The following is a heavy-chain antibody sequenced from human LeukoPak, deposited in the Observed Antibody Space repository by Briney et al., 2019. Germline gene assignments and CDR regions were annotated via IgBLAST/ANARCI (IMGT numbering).Heavy chain of an antibody. CDR3: ARAPRGHNDY. CDR2: ISAHNGNT. J-gene: IGHJ4*02. V-gene: IGHV1-18*01. CDR1: GYTFTSFG. Sequence: ASVKVSCKTSGYTFTSFGISWVRQAPGQGLEWMGWISAHNGNTNYAQKLQGRVTMTTDTSTSTAYMELRSLRSDDTAVYYCARAPRGHNDYWGQGTLVTVSS. D-gene: IGHD3-10*01.